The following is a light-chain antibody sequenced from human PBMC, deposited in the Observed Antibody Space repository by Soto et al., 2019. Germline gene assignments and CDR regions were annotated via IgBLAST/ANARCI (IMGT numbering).Light chain of an antibody. Sequence: QSALTQPASVSGSPGQSITISCTGTSSDVGGYNYVSWYQQHPGKAPKFMIYEVSNRPSGVSNRFSGSKSGNTASLTISGLQAEDEADYYCSSYTSSSTGRYVFGTGTKLTVL. CDR1: SSDVGGYNY. CDR2: EVS. V-gene: IGLV2-14*01. J-gene: IGLJ1*01. CDR3: SSYTSSSTGRYV.